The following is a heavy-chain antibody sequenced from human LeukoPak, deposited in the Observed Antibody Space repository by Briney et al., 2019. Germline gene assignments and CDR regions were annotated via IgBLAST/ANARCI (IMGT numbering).Heavy chain of an antibody. CDR2: ISSSSSYI. CDR1: GFTFSSYS. D-gene: IGHD3-22*01. CDR3: ARDPNYYDSSGYSP. Sequence: TGGSLRLSCAASGFTFSSYSMNWVRQAPGKGLEWVSSISSSSSYIYYADSVKGRLTISRDNAKNSLYLQMNSLRAEDTAVYYCARDPNYYDSSGYSPWGQGTLVTVSS. V-gene: IGHV3-21*01. J-gene: IGHJ4*02.